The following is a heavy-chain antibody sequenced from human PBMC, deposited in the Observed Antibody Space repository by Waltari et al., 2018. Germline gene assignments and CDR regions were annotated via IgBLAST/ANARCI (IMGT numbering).Heavy chain of an antibody. V-gene: IGHV3-21*01. J-gene: IGHJ3*02. CDR3: ARGSKEERAFDI. CDR2: IISSSSYI. Sequence: EVQLLESGGGLVQPGGSLRLSCAASGFTFSSYAMNWVRQAPGKGLEWVSSIISSSSYIYYADSVKGRFTISRDNAKNSLYLQMNSLRAEDTAVYYCARGSKEERAFDIWGQGTMVTVSS. D-gene: IGHD1-26*01. CDR1: GFTFSSYA.